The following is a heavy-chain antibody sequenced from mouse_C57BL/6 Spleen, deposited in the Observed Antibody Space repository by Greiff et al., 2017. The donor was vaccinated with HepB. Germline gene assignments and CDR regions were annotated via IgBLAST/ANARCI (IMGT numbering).Heavy chain of an antibody. CDR3: TREDLPYYFDY. CDR1: GYTFTDYE. J-gene: IGHJ2*01. Sequence: VKLVESGAELVRPGASVTLSCKASGYTFTDYEMHWVKQTPVHGLEWIGAIDPETGGTAYNQKFKGKAILTADKSSSTAYMELRSLTSEDSAVYYCTREDLPYYFDYWGQGTTLTVSS. CDR2: IDPETGGT. D-gene: IGHD2-1*01. V-gene: IGHV1-15*01.